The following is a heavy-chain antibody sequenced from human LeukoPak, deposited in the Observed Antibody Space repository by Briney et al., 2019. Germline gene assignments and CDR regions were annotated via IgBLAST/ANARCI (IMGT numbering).Heavy chain of an antibody. CDR3: AKTNVKYCSGGSCFDAFDI. J-gene: IGHJ3*02. D-gene: IGHD2-15*01. CDR1: GYTFTSYG. Sequence: ASVKVSCKASGYTFTSYGISWVRQAPGQGLEWMGWISAYNGNTNSAQKFQGRVTITADESTSTAYMELSSLRSEDTAVYYCAKTNVKYCSGGSCFDAFDIWGQGTMVAVSS. CDR2: ISAYNGNT. V-gene: IGHV1-18*01.